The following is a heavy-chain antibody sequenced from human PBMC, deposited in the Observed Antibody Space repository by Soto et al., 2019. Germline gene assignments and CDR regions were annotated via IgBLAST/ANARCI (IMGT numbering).Heavy chain of an antibody. CDR3: AREVVGDYDILTGYYRPNYGMDV. D-gene: IGHD3-9*01. V-gene: IGHV1-46*01. CDR1: GYTFTSYY. Sequence: ASVKVSCKASGYTFTSYYMHWVRQAPGQGLEWMGIINPSGGSTSYAQKFQGRVTMTRDTSTSTVYIELSSLRSEDTAVYYCAREVVGDYDILTGYYRPNYGMDVWGQGTTVTVS. CDR2: INPSGGST. J-gene: IGHJ6*02.